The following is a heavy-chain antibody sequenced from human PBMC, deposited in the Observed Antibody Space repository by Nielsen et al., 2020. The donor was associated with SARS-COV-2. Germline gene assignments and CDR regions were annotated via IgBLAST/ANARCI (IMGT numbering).Heavy chain of an antibody. V-gene: IGHV5-51*01. Sequence: GESLKISCTTSGYSFSTYWIGWVRQMPGKGLEWMGMINPGDSEVRYKPSFRGQVTISADRSTSTAYLQWSSLEASDTAMYYCATLGRRNSGLNWYFEPWGRGTFVTVSS. CDR3: ATLGRRNSGLNWYFEP. D-gene: IGHD6-19*01. J-gene: IGHJ2*01. CDR1: GYSFSTYW. CDR2: INPGDSEV.